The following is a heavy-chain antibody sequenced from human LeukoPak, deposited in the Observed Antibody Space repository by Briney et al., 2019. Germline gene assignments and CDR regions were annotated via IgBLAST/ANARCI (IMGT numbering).Heavy chain of an antibody. CDR2: IIPIFGTA. CDR1: GYTFTSYG. J-gene: IGHJ3*02. V-gene: IGHV1-69*05. Sequence: ASVKVSCKASGYTFTSYGISWVRQAPGQGLEWMGGIIPIFGTANYAQKFQGRVTITTDESTSTAYMELSSLRSEDTAVYYCARDPWGYCSSTSCYGDAFDIWGQGTMVAVSS. CDR3: ARDPWGYCSSTSCYGDAFDI. D-gene: IGHD2-2*01.